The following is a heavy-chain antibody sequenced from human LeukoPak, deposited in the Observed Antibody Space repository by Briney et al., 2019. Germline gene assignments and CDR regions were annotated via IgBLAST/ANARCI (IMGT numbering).Heavy chain of an antibody. CDR3: AKGHRSSSSFFDS. CDR2: INGRGDDT. D-gene: IGHD6-19*01. V-gene: IGHV3-23*01. CDR1: SGFA. J-gene: IGHJ4*02. Sequence: GGSLRLSCAAFSGFAMSWVRQAPGRGLEWVSAINGRGDDTYYPDSVKGRFTISRDNSNNTLYLQMNSLRAEDTAVYYCAKGHRSSSSFFDSWGKGILVTVSS.